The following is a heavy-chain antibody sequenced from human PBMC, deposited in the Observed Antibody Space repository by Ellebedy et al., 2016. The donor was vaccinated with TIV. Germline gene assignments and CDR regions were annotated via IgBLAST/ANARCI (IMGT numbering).Heavy chain of an antibody. Sequence: SETLSLTCAVHGGSLSGYYWSWIRQPPGKGLEWIGEVNEHGVTNYNPSLKSRVTISVDTSESQISLTVNSVTAADTAVYYCARLKQSWPHFFYFDLWGRGALVTASS. J-gene: IGHJ2*01. CDR2: VNEHGVT. CDR1: GGSLSGYY. CDR3: ARLKQSWPHFFYFDL. V-gene: IGHV4-34*01.